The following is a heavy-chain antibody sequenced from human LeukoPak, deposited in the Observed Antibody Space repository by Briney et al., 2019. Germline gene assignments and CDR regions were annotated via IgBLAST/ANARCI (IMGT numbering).Heavy chain of an antibody. V-gene: IGHV4-39*07. J-gene: IGHJ5*02. Sequence: SETLSLTCTVSSGSISGSSSYWGWIRQPPGKGLEWIGSIYYSGSTYYNPSLKSRVTISVDTSKNQFSLKLSSVTAADTAVYYCARVQSRLSWFDPWGQGTLVTVSS. CDR1: SGSISGSSSY. CDR2: IYYSGST. CDR3: ARVQSRLSWFDP.